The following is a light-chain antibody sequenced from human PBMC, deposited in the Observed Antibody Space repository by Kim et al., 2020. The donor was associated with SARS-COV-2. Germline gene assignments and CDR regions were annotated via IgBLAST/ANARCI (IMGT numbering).Light chain of an antibody. CDR3: QQYNAWPRT. CDR2: GAS. CDR1: QSVSSS. Sequence: EIVMTQSPATLSVSPGGRATLSCRASQSVSSSLAWYQQKPGQAPRVLIYGASTRATGLPARFTGSGSGTEFTLTISSLQSEDLAIYYCQQYNAWPRTFGQGTKLEI. J-gene: IGKJ2*01. V-gene: IGKV3-15*01.